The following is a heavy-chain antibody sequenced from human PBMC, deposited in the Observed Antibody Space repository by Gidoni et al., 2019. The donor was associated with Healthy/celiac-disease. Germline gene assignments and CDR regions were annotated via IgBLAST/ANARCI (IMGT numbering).Heavy chain of an antibody. CDR1: GFTFSSYS. Sequence: EVQLVESGGGLVKPGGSLRLSCEASGFTFSSYSMNWVRQAPGKGLEWVSSISSSSSYIYYADSVKGRFTISRDNAKNSLYLQMNSLRAEDTAVYYCARGGITIFGVFSRPWGQGTLVTVSS. D-gene: IGHD3-3*01. CDR2: ISSSSSYI. CDR3: ARGGITIFGVFSRP. J-gene: IGHJ4*02. V-gene: IGHV3-21*01.